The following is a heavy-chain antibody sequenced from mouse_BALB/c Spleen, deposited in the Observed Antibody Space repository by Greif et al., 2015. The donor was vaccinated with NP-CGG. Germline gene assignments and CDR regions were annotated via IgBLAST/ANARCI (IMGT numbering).Heavy chain of an antibody. Sequence: EGHLVESGGGLVQPGGSLRLSCATSGVTFAVYYMSWVRQPPGRALEWLGFIRNKANGYTTEYSASVKGRFTISRDNSQSILYRQMNTLRAEDSATYYCAREYGNYLDYGGQGTTRTVSS. CDR3: AREYGNYLDY. CDR2: IRNKANGYTT. CDR1: GVTFAVYY. V-gene: IGHV7-3*02. J-gene: IGHJ2*01. D-gene: IGHD2-10*02.